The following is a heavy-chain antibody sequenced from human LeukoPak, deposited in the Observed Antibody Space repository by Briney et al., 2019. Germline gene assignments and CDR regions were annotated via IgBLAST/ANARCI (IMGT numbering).Heavy chain of an antibody. J-gene: IGHJ6*02. CDR3: ARRMGFGATYYYDSSGYHGAVGYYYYGMDV. Sequence: GASVKVSCKASGYTFTGYYMHWVRQAPGQGLEWMGWINPNSGGTNYAQKFQGRVTMTRDTSISTAYMELSRLRSDDTAVYYCARRMGFGATYYYDSSGYHGAVGYYYYGMDVWGQGTTVTVSS. D-gene: IGHD3-22*01. V-gene: IGHV1-2*02. CDR2: INPNSGGT. CDR1: GYTFTGYY.